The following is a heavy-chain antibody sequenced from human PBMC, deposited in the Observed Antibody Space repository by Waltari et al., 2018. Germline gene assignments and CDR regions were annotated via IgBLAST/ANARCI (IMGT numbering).Heavy chain of an antibody. CDR2: MNHSGST. CDR1: GGSFRGYS. D-gene: IGHD2-2*01. J-gene: IGHJ4*02. V-gene: IGHV4-34*01. Sequence: QVQLLQWGAGLLKPSETLSLTCAVYGGSFRGYSWSLIRQPPGKGLEWIGEMNHSGSTNYNPSLKSRVTISVDTSKNQVSLKLSSVTAADTAVFYSARRPVTTHYFDYWGQGTLVTVSS. CDR3: ARRPVTTHYFDY.